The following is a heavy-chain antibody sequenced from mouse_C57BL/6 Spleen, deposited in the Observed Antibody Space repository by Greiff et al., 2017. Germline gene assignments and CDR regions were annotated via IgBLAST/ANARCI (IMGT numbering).Heavy chain of an antibody. CDR2: IYPRSGNT. Sequence: VQLQQSGAELARPGASVKLSCKASGYTFTSYGISWVKQRTGQGLEWIGEIYPRSGNTYYNEKFKGKATLTADKSSRPAYMELRSLTSEDSAVYFCAREGGNATDAYWGQGTLVTVSA. J-gene: IGHJ3*01. CDR1: GYTFTSYG. D-gene: IGHD1-1*01. CDR3: AREGGNATDAY. V-gene: IGHV1-81*01.